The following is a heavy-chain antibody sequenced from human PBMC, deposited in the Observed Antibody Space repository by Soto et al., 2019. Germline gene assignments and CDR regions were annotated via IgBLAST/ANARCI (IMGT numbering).Heavy chain of an antibody. V-gene: IGHV3-64*01. D-gene: IGHD2-2*01. CDR1: GFTFSSYA. Sequence: GGSLRLSCAASGFTFSSYAMHWVRQAPGKGLEYVSAISSNGGSTYYANSVKGRFTISRDNSKNTLYLQMGSLRAEDMAVYYCARVGYQLLRDAFDIWGQGTMVTVSS. J-gene: IGHJ3*02. CDR3: ARVGYQLLRDAFDI. CDR2: ISSNGGST.